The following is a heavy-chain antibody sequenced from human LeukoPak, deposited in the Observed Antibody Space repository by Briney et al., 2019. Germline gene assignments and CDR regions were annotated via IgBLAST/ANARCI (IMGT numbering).Heavy chain of an antibody. J-gene: IGHJ4*02. Sequence: PGGSLRLSCAASGFTFSGYSLNCVRQAPGKGLEWVSYITRNSETIYYADSVKGRFTISRDNAKKLLFLQMNSLRTEDTAVYYCATNGDYPFVSWARETLVTVSS. CDR1: GFTFSGYS. CDR3: ATNGDYPFVS. V-gene: IGHV3-48*01. D-gene: IGHD4-17*01. CDR2: ITRNSETI.